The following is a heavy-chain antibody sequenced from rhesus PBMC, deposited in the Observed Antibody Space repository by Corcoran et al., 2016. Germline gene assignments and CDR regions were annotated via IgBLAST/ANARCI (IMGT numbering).Heavy chain of an antibody. V-gene: IGHV4S18*01. Sequence: QVQLQESGPGLVKPSETLSLTCAVSGGSISSSNWWSWIRQPPGKGLEWIGVIQRKTENTNYTTSLKNRVPISKDTSKNQFSLKLSSGTAADTAVYYCAREGSHGVLDYWGQGVLVTVSS. CDR1: GGSISSSNW. D-gene: IGHD3-34*01. CDR3: AREGSHGVLDY. CDR2: IQRKTENT. J-gene: IGHJ4*01.